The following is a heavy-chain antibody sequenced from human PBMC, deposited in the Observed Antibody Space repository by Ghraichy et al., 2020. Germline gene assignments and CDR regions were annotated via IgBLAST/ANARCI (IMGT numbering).Heavy chain of an antibody. CDR3: ATLYGDYPGY. Sequence: GGSLRLSCAASGFTFSSSGMHWVRQAPGKGLEWVAVIAYDGSNKYYADSVKGRFTISRDNSKNTLYLQMNSLRAEDTAVYYCATLYGDYPGYWGQGTLVTVSS. CDR2: IAYDGSNK. V-gene: IGHV3-30*03. CDR1: GFTFSSSG. J-gene: IGHJ4*02. D-gene: IGHD4-17*01.